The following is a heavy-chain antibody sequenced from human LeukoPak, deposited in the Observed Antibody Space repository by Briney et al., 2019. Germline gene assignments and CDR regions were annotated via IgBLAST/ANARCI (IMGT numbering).Heavy chain of an antibody. CDR2: IYYSGNT. D-gene: IGHD4-17*01. V-gene: IGHV4-39*01. Sequence: SETLSLTCTVSGGSISSSGCYWGWIRQSPGKGLEWIGSIYYSGNTYYNPSLKSRVTISVDTSKNQFSLKLSSVSAADTAVYYCARSPDDYGDYAAGNWFDPWGQGTLVTVSS. CDR3: ARSPDDYGDYAAGNWFDP. CDR1: GGSISSSGCY. J-gene: IGHJ5*02.